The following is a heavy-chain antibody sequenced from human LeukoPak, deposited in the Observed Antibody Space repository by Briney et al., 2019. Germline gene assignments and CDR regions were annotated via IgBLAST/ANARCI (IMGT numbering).Heavy chain of an antibody. CDR1: GYTFTGYY. D-gene: IGHD2-15*01. CDR2: ISAYNGNT. CDR3: ASTFCSGGSCYNGAFDI. J-gene: IGHJ3*02. V-gene: IGHV1-18*04. Sequence: GASVKVSCKASGYTFTGYYMHWVRQAPGQGLEWMGWISAYNGNTNYAQKLQGRVTMTTDTSTSTAYMELRSLRSDDTAVYYCASTFCSGGSCYNGAFDIWGQGTMVTVSS.